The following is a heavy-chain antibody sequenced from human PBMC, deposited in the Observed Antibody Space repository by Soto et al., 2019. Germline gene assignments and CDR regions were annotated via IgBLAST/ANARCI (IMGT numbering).Heavy chain of an antibody. V-gene: IGHV4-4*07. CDR2: IYASGST. J-gene: IGHJ5*02. CDR1: DDSLSTYY. Sequence: LSLTCNVSDDSLSTYYWSWIRQPAGKGLEWIGRIYASGSTNYNPSLKGRVSMSVDTSKKQFSLKMISVTAADTAMYYCARSAIPRGGWFRPWGQGVLVTVSS. CDR3: ARSAIPRGGWFRP. D-gene: IGHD2-15*01.